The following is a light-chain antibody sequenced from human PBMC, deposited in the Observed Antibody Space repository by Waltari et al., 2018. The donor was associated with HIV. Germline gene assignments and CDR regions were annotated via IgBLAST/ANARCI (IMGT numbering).Light chain of an antibody. CDR2: NNS. V-gene: IGLV1-44*01. CDR3: AAWDDSLNGAI. CDR1: SSNIGSHT. J-gene: IGLJ2*01. Sequence: QSVLTQPPSASGTPGQRVTISCSGSSSNIGSHTVSWYQHLPGTAPKLLIYNNSQRPSGVPDRFSGSKSDTSASLAISGLQPEDEAGYFCAAWDDSLNGAIFGGGTNLAVL.